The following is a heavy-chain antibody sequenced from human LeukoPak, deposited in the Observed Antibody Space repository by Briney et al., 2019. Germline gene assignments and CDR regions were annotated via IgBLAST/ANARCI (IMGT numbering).Heavy chain of an antibody. CDR2: MNPNSGNT. V-gene: IGHV1-8*03. J-gene: IGHJ4*02. CDR1: GYTFTSYD. CDR3: ARDPASSSWTYYFDY. D-gene: IGHD6-13*01. Sequence: APVKVSCKASGYTFTSYDINWVRQATGQGLEWMGWMNPNSGNTGYAQKFQGRVTITRNTSISTAYMELSSLRSEDTAVYYCARDPASSSWTYYFDYWGQGTLVTVSS.